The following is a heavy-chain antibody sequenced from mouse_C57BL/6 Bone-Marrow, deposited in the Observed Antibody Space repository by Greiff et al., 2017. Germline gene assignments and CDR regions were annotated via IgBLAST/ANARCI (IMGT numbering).Heavy chain of an antibody. J-gene: IGHJ1*03. CDR1: GFSFNTYA. V-gene: IGHV10-1*01. CDR3: VRHEATGRYFDV. Sequence: GGGLVQPKGSLKLSCAASGFSFNTYAMNWVRQAPGKGLEWVARIRSKSNNYATYYADSVKDRFTISRDDSESMLYLQMNNLKTEDTAMYYCVRHEATGRYFDVWGTGTTVTVSS. D-gene: IGHD3-2*02. CDR2: IRSKSNNYAT.